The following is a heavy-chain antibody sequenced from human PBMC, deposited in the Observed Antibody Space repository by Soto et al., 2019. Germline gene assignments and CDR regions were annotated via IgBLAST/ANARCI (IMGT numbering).Heavy chain of an antibody. J-gene: IGHJ5*02. CDR1: GFTFSSYG. V-gene: IGHV3-30*03. CDR3: ARDWTPDYYDSSGPMFDP. CDR2: ISYDGSNK. Sequence: GGSLRLSCAASGFTFSSYGMHWVRQAPGKGLEWVAVISYDGSNKYYADSVKGRFTISRDNSKNTLYLQMNSLRAEDTAVYYCARDWTPDYYDSSGPMFDPWGQGTLVTVSS. D-gene: IGHD3-22*01.